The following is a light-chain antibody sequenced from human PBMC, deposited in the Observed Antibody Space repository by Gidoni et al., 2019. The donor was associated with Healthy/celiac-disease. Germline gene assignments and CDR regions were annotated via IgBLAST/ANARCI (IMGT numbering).Light chain of an antibody. CDR3: QQLNSYPIT. V-gene: IGKV1-9*01. CDR1: QGISSY. Sequence: DIQLTQSPSFLSASVGDRVTITCRASQGISSYLAWYQQKPGKAPELLIYAASTLQSGVPSRFSGSGSGTEFTLTISSLQPEDFATYYCQQLNSYPITFGQXTRLEIK. CDR2: AAS. J-gene: IGKJ5*01.